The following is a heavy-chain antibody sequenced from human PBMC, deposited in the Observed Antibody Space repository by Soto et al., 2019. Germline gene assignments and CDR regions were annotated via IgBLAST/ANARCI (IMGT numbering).Heavy chain of an antibody. CDR3: AKDYGGGLSGLLWFGERRVWFDP. Sequence: GGSLRLSCAASGFTFSSYGMHWVRQAPGKGLEWVAVISYDGSNKYYADSVKGRFTNSRDNSKNTLYLQMNSLRAEDTAVYYCAKDYGGGLSGLLWFGERRVWFDPWGQGTLVTVSS. D-gene: IGHD3-10*01. CDR2: ISYDGSNK. CDR1: GFTFSSYG. V-gene: IGHV3-30*18. J-gene: IGHJ5*02.